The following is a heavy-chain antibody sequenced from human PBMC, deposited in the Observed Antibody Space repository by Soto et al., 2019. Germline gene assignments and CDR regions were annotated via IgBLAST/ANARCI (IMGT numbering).Heavy chain of an antibody. CDR2: ISAYNGNT. V-gene: IGHV1-18*04. D-gene: IGHD3-10*01. CDR1: GYTFTSYG. J-gene: IGHJ4*02. CDR3: ARDWDHGSGSYYAPAFDY. Sequence: GASVKVSCKASGYTFTSYGISWVRQAPGQGLEWMGWISAYNGNTNYAQKLQGRVTMTTDTSTSTAYMELRSLRSDDTAVYYCARDWDHGSGSYYAPAFDYWGQGTLVTVSS.